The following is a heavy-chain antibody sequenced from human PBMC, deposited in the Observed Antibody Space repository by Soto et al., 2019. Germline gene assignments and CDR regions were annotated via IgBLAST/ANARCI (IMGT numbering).Heavy chain of an antibody. CDR2: IYYSGST. CDR3: ARHSAAAGRYYYGMDV. V-gene: IGHV4-39*01. D-gene: IGHD6-13*01. CDR1: GGSISSSSYY. Sequence: TLSLTCTVSGGSISSSSYYWGWIRQPPGKGLEWIGSIYYSGSTYYNPSLKSRVTISVDTSKNQFSLKLSSVTAADTAVYYCARHSAAAGRYYYGMDVWGQGTTVTVSS. J-gene: IGHJ6*02.